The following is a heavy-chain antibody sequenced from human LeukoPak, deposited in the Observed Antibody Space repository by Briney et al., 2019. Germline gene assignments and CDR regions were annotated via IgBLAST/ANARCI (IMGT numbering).Heavy chain of an antibody. CDR2: IIPILGIA. CDR3: ARGHADSAWHYVG. V-gene: IGHV1-69*04. CDR1: GGTFSSYA. J-gene: IGHJ4*02. D-gene: IGHD3-16*01. Sequence: GASVKVSCKATGGTFSSYAISWVRQAPGQGLEWMGRIIPILGIANYAQKFQGRVTITADKSTSTAYMELSSLRSEDTAVYYCARGHADSAWHYVGRGQGTLVTVSS.